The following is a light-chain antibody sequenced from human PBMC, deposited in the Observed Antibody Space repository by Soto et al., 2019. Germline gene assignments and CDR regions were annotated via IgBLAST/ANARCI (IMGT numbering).Light chain of an antibody. CDR3: QQRHMWPIT. CDR2: GAS. CDR1: QSLRSTF. V-gene: IGKV3D-20*02. Sequence: ELALTHSPISLFLSPGDRAPLTCITSQSLRSTFVAWYQVKPDQAPRLLIYGASARATGIPDRFSGSGSGTDFTLTISSLEPEDSAVYYCQQRHMWPITFGQGTGLEI. J-gene: IGKJ5*01.